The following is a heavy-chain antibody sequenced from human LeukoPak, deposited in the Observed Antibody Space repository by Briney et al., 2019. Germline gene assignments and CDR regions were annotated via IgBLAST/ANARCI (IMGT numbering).Heavy chain of an antibody. CDR2: KKQNGSEK. CDR3: AREWQGGIAAAGTRTEGDY. Sequence: GSLRLSCAVSGFSFSGFWMTWVRQAPGKGLEGVANKKQNGSEKNYVDSVKGRFTISRDNAENSLFLQMNSLRVEDTAVYYCAREWQGGIAAAGTRTEGDYWGQGTLVAVSS. CDR1: GFSFSGFW. V-gene: IGHV3-7*01. D-gene: IGHD6-13*01. J-gene: IGHJ4*02.